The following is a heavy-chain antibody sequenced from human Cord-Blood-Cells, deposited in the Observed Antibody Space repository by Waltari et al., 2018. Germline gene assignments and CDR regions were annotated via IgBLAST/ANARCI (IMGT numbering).Heavy chain of an antibody. V-gene: IGHV4-34*01. CDR3: ARARFLEWLIPTKGAFDI. D-gene: IGHD3-3*01. CDR2: INHSGST. J-gene: IGHJ3*02. Sequence: EYMGEINHSGSTNYNPSLKSRVTISVDTSKNQFSLKLSSVTAADTAVYYCARARFLEWLIPTKGAFDIWGQGTMVTVSS.